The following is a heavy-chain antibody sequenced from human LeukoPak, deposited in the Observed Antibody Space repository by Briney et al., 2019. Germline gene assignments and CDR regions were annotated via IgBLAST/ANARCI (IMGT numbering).Heavy chain of an antibody. CDR2: IYWVDVK. Sequence: SGPTLVKPTETLTLTCSFSWFSLRTSGVGVGWIRQPAGKALEWLELIYWVDVKGYSPSLKSRITITQDTSKHQVVLTMTNMDPVDTATYYCAHRDLYCSSASCYSADAFDLWGQGTMVTVSS. V-gene: IGHV2-5*02. J-gene: IGHJ3*01. CDR3: AHRDLYCSSASCYSADAFDL. CDR1: WFSLRTSGVG. D-gene: IGHD2-2*02.